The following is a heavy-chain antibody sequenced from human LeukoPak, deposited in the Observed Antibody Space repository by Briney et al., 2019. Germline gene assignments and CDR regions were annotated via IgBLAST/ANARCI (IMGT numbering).Heavy chain of an antibody. V-gene: IGHV4-61*02. Sequence: SQTLSLTCTVSGGSISSGSYYWSWIRQPAGKGLEWIGLIYTSGSTNYNPSLKSRVTISVDTSKNQFSLKLSSVTAADTAVYYCARGARSYGGNSGYAFDIWGQGTMVTVSS. D-gene: IGHD4-23*01. J-gene: IGHJ3*02. CDR1: GGSISSGSYY. CDR3: ARGARSYGGNSGYAFDI. CDR2: IYTSGST.